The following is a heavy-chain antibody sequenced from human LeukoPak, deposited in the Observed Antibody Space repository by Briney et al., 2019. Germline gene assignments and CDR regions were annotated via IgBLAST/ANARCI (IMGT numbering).Heavy chain of an antibody. Sequence: PSETLSLTCTVSGGSISSYYWSWIRQPPGKGLEWIGYIYYSGSTNYNPSLKSRVTISVDTSKKQFSLKMNSVTAADTAVYYCARSYSETYYRTFDYWGQGILVTVSS. CDR3: ARSYSETYYRTFDY. J-gene: IGHJ4*02. CDR2: IYYSGST. D-gene: IGHD3-10*01. CDR1: GGSISSYY. V-gene: IGHV4-59*01.